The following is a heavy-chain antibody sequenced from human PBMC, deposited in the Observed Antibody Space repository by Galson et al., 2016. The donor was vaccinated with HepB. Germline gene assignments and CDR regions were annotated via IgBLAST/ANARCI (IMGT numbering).Heavy chain of an antibody. D-gene: IGHD2-15*01. CDR3: ARDAASGPWYRGASY. CDR1: GFTFSIHA. CDR2: ISYDGSNK. J-gene: IGHJ4*02. V-gene: IGHV3-30-3*01. Sequence: SLRLSCAASGFTFSIHAMHWVRQAPGKGLEWVTVISYDGSNKYYADSVKGRFTISRDNSKNTVYLHMNSLRNEDTAVYYCARDAASGPWYRGASYWGQGTLVTVSS.